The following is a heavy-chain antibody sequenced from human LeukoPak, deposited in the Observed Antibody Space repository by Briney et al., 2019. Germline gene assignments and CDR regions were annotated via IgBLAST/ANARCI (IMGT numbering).Heavy chain of an antibody. CDR2: VIATGYTT. Sequence: GGSLRLSCVASGFTFSSYGMSWVRQAPGKGLEWVSYVIATGYTTNYADSVKGRFTMSRDNSKNTLSLQMYSLRAEDTAVYYCAKDTREMDVWGKGTTVTISS. J-gene: IGHJ6*04. CDR3: AKDTREMDV. CDR1: GFTFSSYG. V-gene: IGHV3-23*01.